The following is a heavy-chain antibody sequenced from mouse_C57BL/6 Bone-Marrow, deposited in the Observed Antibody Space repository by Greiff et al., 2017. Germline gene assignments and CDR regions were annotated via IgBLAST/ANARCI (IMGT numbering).Heavy chain of an antibody. CDR3: SSPYAGYYFDD. CDR2: IYPGNGST. Sequence: QVQLQQSGAELVKPGASVKMSCKASGYTFTSYWITWVKQRPGQGLEWIGDIYPGNGSTNYNEKFKSKATLTVNTSSSTAYMQLSSLTSGDFAVYDWSSPYAGYYFDDWGQGTTLTVSS. CDR1: GYTFTSYW. D-gene: IGHD2-3*01. V-gene: IGHV1-55*01. J-gene: IGHJ2*01.